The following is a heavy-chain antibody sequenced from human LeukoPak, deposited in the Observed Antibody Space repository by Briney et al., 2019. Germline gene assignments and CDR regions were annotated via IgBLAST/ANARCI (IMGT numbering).Heavy chain of an antibody. D-gene: IGHD2-21*02. CDR3: ARGVGGDSDY. Sequence: SLRLSCAASGFTFGSSSMHWVRQAPGKGLVWVSRTNSDGTITAYADSVKGRFTISRDNAKNTVYLQMNSLRAEDTAVYYCARGVGGDSDYWGQGTLVTVSS. CDR2: TNSDGTIT. V-gene: IGHV3-74*01. J-gene: IGHJ4*02. CDR1: GFTFGSSS.